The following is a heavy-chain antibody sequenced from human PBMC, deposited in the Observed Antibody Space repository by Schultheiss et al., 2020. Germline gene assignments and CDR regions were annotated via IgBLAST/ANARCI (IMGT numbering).Heavy chain of an antibody. CDR1: GFTFSSYA. Sequence: GGSLRLSCAASGFTFSSYAMTWVRQAPGEGLEWVSAISGSGGSTYYADSVKGRFTISRDNSKTTLYLQMNSLRAEDTAVYYCAKGRGAGSGSLNYWGQGTLVTVS. CDR3: AKGRGAGSGSLNY. CDR2: ISGSGGST. V-gene: IGHV3-23*01. J-gene: IGHJ4*02. D-gene: IGHD3-10*01.